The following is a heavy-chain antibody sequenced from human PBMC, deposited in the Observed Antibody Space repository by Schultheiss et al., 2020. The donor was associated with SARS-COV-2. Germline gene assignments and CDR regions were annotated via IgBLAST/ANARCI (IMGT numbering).Heavy chain of an antibody. CDR2: IYSGGST. Sequence: GGSLRLSCAASGFTVSSNYMSWVRQAPGKGLEWVSVIYSGGSTYYADSVKGRFTISRDNSKNTLYLQMNSLRAEDTAVYYCARWVYCGGDCSSYYYYYGMDVWGQGTTVTVSS. CDR1: GFTVSSNY. D-gene: IGHD2-21*02. J-gene: IGHJ6*02. CDR3: ARWVYCGGDCSSYYYYYGMDV. V-gene: IGHV3-53*01.